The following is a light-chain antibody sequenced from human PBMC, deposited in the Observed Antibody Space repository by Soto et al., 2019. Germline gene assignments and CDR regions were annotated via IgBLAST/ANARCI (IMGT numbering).Light chain of an antibody. CDR2: GAS. CDR3: QQYGSSLWT. CDR1: QSVNTF. J-gene: IGKJ1*01. V-gene: IGKV3-20*01. Sequence: TQSPASLSVSPGERATLSCRARQSVNTFLAWYQQKPGQAPRLLIYGASSRATGIPDRFSGGGSGTDFTLTISRLEPEDFAVYYCQQYGSSLWTFGQGTKVDIK.